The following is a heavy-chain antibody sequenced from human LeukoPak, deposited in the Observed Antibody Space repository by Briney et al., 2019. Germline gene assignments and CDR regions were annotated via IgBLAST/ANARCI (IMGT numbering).Heavy chain of an antibody. Sequence: SEILSLTCTVSGGSVSRGTYYWSWIRQPPGKGLEWIGYIYYSGSTYYNPSLKSRVTIPVDTSKNQFSLKLSSVTAADTAVYYCASSTQVAPGAFDIWGQGTMVTVSS. J-gene: IGHJ3*02. CDR3: ASSTQVAPGAFDI. CDR1: GGSVSRGTYY. D-gene: IGHD2-15*01. V-gene: IGHV4-61*01. CDR2: IYYSGST.